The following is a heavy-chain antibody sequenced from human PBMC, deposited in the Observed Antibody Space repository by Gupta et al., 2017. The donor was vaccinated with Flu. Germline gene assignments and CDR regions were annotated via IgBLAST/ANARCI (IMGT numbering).Heavy chain of an antibody. CDR1: AFSSYA. J-gene: IGHJ4*02. V-gene: IGHV1-69*06. D-gene: IGHD5-18*01. CDR2: IIPIFGTA. Sequence: AFSSYAISWVRQAPGQGLEWMGGIIPIFGTANYAQKFQGRVTITADKSTSTAYMELSSLRSEDTAVYYCARGDTAMVWDYWGQGTLVTVSS. CDR3: ARGDTAMVWDY.